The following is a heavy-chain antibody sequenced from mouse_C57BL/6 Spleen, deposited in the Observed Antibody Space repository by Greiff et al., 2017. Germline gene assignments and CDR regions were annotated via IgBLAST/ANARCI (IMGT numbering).Heavy chain of an antibody. Sequence: EVKVEESGGGLVQPGGSMKLSCVASGFTFSNYWMNWVRQSPEKGLEWVAQIRLKSDNYATHYAESVKGRFTISRDDSKSSVYLQMNNLRAEDTGIYYCTVHNWDYAMDYWGQGTSVTVSS. CDR2: IRLKSDNYAT. V-gene: IGHV6-3*01. CDR3: TVHNWDYAMDY. D-gene: IGHD4-1*01. CDR1: GFTFSNYW. J-gene: IGHJ4*01.